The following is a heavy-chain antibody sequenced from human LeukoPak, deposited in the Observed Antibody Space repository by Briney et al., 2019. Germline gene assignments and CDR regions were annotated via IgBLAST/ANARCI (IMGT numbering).Heavy chain of an antibody. V-gene: IGHV5-51*01. J-gene: IGHJ1*01. CDR3: ARRAGAYFDWSEYFQH. CDR2: IYPGDSAT. CDR1: GYSFTSYW. Sequence: GESLNISCKGSGYSFTSYWIGWMRQMPGKGLEWIGIIYPGDSATRYSPSFQGQVTITAHNSISTDYLQWSSLKASDTAMYYCARRAGAYFDWSEYFQHWGQGTLVTVSS. D-gene: IGHD3-9*01.